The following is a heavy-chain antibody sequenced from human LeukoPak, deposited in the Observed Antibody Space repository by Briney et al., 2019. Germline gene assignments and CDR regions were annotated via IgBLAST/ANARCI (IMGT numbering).Heavy chain of an antibody. Sequence: GASVKVSCKASGYTFTSYYMHWVRQAPGQGLEWMGIINPSGGSTSYAQKFQGRVTMTRDTSTSTVYMELSSLRSEDTAVYYCARDPGNSHYYGRWFDPWGQGTLVTVSS. D-gene: IGHD3-10*01. CDR2: INPSGGST. V-gene: IGHV1-46*01. CDR1: GYTFTSYY. J-gene: IGHJ5*02. CDR3: ARDPGNSHYYGRWFDP.